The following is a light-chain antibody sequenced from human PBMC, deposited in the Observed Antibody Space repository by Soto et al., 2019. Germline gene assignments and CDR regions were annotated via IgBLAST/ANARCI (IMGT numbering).Light chain of an antibody. Sequence: QPVLTQPPSVSGAPGQRVTISCTGSSSNIGAGYDVHWYQQVPGTAPKLLIYGNNNRPSGVPDRFSGSKSGTSASLAITGLQAEDEADYYCQSYDSSLGDSKVFGGGTKLTVL. V-gene: IGLV1-40*01. J-gene: IGLJ3*02. CDR3: QSYDSSLGDSKV. CDR1: SSNIGAGYD. CDR2: GNN.